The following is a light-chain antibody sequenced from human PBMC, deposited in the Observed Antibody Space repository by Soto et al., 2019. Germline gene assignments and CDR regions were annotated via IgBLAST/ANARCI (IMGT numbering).Light chain of an antibody. V-gene: IGKV1-5*03. CDR3: QQYNSYPWT. CDR2: KAS. CDR1: QSISSW. J-gene: IGKJ1*01. Sequence: DIQINQSPSALSASIGDRVTITCRASQSISSWLAWYQQKPGTAPKLLIYKASSLESGVPSRFSGSGSGTEFTLTISSLQPDDFATYYCQQYNSYPWTFGQGTMV.